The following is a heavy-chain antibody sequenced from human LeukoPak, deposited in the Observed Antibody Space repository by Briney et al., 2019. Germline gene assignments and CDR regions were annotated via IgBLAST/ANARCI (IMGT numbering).Heavy chain of an antibody. V-gene: IGHV3-20*04. Sequence: GGSLRLSCAAFGFIFDEYGMSWVRQAPGKGLEWVSGINWNGGSTGYADSVKGRFTISRDNAKNSLYLQMNSLRAEDTALYYCARVQLVDYYYYSYMDVWGKGTTVTVSS. D-gene: IGHD6-6*01. CDR1: GFIFDEYG. J-gene: IGHJ6*03. CDR2: INWNGGST. CDR3: ARVQLVDYYYYSYMDV.